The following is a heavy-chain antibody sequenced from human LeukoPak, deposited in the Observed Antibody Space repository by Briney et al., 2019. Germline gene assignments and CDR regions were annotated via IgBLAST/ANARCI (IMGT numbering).Heavy chain of an antibody. CDR1: GFTFSSYA. D-gene: IGHD6-19*01. CDR2: ISYDGSNK. J-gene: IGHJ4*02. Sequence: PGRSLRLSCAASGFTFSSYAMHWVRQAPGKGLEGVAVISYDGSNKYYADSVKGRFTISRDNSKDTLYLQMNSLRAEDTAVYYCARDGTSSGWEYYFDYWGQGTLVTVSS. CDR3: ARDGTSSGWEYYFDY. V-gene: IGHV3-30-3*01.